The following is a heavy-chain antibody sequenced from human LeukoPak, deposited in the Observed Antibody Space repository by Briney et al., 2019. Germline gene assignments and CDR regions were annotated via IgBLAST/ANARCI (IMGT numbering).Heavy chain of an antibody. CDR3: VAIAAAGTKYYYYYMDV. CDR2: INPSGGST. Sequence: GASVKVSCKASGYTFTSYYMHWVRQAPGQGLEWMGIINPSGGSTSYAQKFQGRVTMTRDMSTSTVYMELSSLRSEDTAVYYCVAIAAAGTKYYYYYMDVWGKGTTVTVSS. J-gene: IGHJ6*03. CDR1: GYTFTSYY. V-gene: IGHV1-46*01. D-gene: IGHD6-13*01.